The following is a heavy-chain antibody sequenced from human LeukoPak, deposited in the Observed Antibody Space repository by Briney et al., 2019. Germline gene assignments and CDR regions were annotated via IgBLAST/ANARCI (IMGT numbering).Heavy chain of an antibody. CDR3: AKAGIAVAGTPGWFDP. Sequence: GSLRLSCAASGFTFSSYGMHWVRQAPGKGLEWVAVISYDGSNKYYADSVKGRFTISRDNSKNTLYLQMNSLRAEDTAVYYCAKAGIAVAGTPGWFDPWGQGTPVTVSS. CDR2: ISYDGSNK. J-gene: IGHJ5*02. V-gene: IGHV3-30*18. CDR1: GFTFSSYG. D-gene: IGHD6-19*01.